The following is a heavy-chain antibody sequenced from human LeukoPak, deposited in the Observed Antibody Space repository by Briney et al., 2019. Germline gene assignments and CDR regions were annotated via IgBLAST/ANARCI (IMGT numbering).Heavy chain of an antibody. J-gene: IGHJ3*02. CDR1: GFTFSSYA. Sequence: PGGSLGLSCAASGFTFSSYAMSWVRQPPGNVLEWVSAISGSGGSTYYADSVKGRLTISRDNSKNTLYLQMNSLRAEDTAVYYCAKPTSVTPDAFDIWGQGTMVTVSS. D-gene: IGHD4-17*01. V-gene: IGHV3-23*01. CDR2: ISGSGGST. CDR3: AKPTSVTPDAFDI.